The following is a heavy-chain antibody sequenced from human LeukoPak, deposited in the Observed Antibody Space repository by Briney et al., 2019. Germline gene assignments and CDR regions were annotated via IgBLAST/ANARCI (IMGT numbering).Heavy chain of an antibody. V-gene: IGHV1-46*01. Sequence: GASVKVSCKASGYTFTSYYMHWVRQAPGQGLEWMGIINPSGGSTSYAQKFQGRVTMTRDTSTSTVYMELSSLRSEDTAVYYCAREEYSYGAAKHALDIRGQGTMVTVSS. J-gene: IGHJ3*02. CDR1: GYTFTSYY. CDR2: INPSGGST. CDR3: AREEYSYGAAKHALDI. D-gene: IGHD5-18*01.